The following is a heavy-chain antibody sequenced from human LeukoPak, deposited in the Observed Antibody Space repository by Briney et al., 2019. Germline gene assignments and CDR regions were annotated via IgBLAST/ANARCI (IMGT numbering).Heavy chain of an antibody. CDR1: GFTFSNYA. J-gene: IGHJ4*02. CDR2: VSNSSVNA. V-gene: IGHV3-23*01. D-gene: IGHD6-13*01. Sequence: PGGSLRLSCAASGFTFSNYAMTWVRQAPGKGLEWVSTVSNSSVNAYYADSVKGRFTISRDNSKNTLYLQMSSLRPEDTAVYYCAKAPIAAAGTLFDCWGQGTLVTVSS. CDR3: AKAPIAAAGTLFDC.